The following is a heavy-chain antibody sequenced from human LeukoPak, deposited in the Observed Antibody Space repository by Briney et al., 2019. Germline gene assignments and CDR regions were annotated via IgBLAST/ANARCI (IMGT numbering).Heavy chain of an antibody. CDR3: ARAFAFDI. CDR2: ISYDGSDK. J-gene: IGHJ3*02. CDR1: GFTFSSYG. Sequence: GRSLRLSCAASGFTFSSYGMHWVRQAPGKGLEWVAVISYDGSDKYYADSVKGRFTISRDNAKNSLYLQMNSLRAEDTAVYYCARAFAFDIWGQGTMVTVSS. V-gene: IGHV3-30*03.